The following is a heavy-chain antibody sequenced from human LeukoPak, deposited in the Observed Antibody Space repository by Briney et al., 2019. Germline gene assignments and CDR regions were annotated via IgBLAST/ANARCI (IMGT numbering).Heavy chain of an antibody. J-gene: IGHJ4*02. D-gene: IGHD4-23*01. V-gene: IGHV3-66*01. CDR3: ARVLRLYGGNLH. CDR2: IYSCSST. Sequence: PGGSLRLSCAASGFTVSSNYKRSFRHAPGEGLEWFCVIYSCSSTYYAGSVKGRFTITRDNSKNTLYLQMNSLRAEDTAVYYCARVLRLYGGNLHWGQGTLVTVSS. CDR1: GFTVSSNY.